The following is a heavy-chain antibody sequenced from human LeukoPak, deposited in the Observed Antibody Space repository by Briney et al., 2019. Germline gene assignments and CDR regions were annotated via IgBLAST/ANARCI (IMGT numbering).Heavy chain of an antibody. J-gene: IGHJ5*02. CDR2: INPNSGGT. V-gene: IGHV1-2*02. Sequence: ASVKVSCKASGYTFTGYYMHWVRQAPGQGLEWMGWINPNSGGTNYAQKFQGRVTMTRDTSISTAYMELSRLRSDDTAVYYCARDSVSYYDFWSGYWTENWFDPWGQGTLVTVSS. CDR1: GYTFTGYY. CDR3: ARDSVSYYDFWSGYWTENWFDP. D-gene: IGHD3-3*01.